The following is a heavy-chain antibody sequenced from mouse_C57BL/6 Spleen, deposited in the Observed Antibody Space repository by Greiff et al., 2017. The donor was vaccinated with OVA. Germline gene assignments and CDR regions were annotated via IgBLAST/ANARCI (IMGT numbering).Heavy chain of an antibody. CDR1: GYTFTSYW. D-gene: IGHD3-3*01. CDR2: IDPSDSYT. CDR3: ARWRLWLGYFDY. Sequence: VQLQQPGAELVMPGASVKLSCKASGYTFTSYWMHWVKQRPGQGLEWIGEIDPSDSYTNYNQKFKGKSTLTVDKSSSTAYMQLSSLTSEDSAVYYCARWRLWLGYFDYWGQGTTLTVSS. V-gene: IGHV1-69*01. J-gene: IGHJ2*01.